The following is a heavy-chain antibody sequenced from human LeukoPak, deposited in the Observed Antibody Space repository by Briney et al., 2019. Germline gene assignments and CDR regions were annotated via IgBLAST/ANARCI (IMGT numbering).Heavy chain of an antibody. CDR1: GYTFTGYY. V-gene: IGHV1-2*02. Sequence: ASVKVSCKASGYTFTGYYMHWVRQAPGQGLEWMGWINPNSGGTNYAQKFQGRVTMTRDTSISTAYMELSRLRSDDTAVYYCARDRYSGPTGENLFDPWGQGTLVTVSS. CDR2: INPNSGGT. J-gene: IGHJ5*02. D-gene: IGHD3-16*02. CDR3: ARDRYSGPTGENLFDP.